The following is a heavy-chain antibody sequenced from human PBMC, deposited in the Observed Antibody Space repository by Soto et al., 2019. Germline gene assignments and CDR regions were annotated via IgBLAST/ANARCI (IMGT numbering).Heavy chain of an antibody. CDR2: IYHSGNT. CDR3: ACDYRSGSYRFDF. D-gene: IGHD3-10*01. CDR1: GGSVTSGDYS. V-gene: IGHV4-30-2*01. Sequence: QVQLQESGSGLVKPSQTLSLTCGVSGGSVTSGDYSWSWIRQPPGKGLEWIGYIYHSGNTVYNPSRNSLVTISMERSKNQFSLKLTSVTAADTAVYYCACDYRSGSYRFDFWGQGFLVTVSS. J-gene: IGHJ4*02.